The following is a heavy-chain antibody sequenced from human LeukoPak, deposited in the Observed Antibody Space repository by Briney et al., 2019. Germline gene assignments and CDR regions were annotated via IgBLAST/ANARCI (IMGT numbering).Heavy chain of an antibody. J-gene: IGHJ6*04. CDR1: GYTFTSYY. V-gene: IGHV1-46*01. D-gene: IGHD2-2*01. CDR3: ARDSSAYCSSTSCYYYYGMDV. CDR2: INPSGGST. Sequence: GASVKVSYKASGYTFTSYYMHWVRQAPGQGLEWMGIINPSGGSTSYAQKFQGRVTMTRDTSTSTVYMELSSLRSEDTAVYYCARDSSAYCSSTSCYYYYGMDVWGKGTTATVSS.